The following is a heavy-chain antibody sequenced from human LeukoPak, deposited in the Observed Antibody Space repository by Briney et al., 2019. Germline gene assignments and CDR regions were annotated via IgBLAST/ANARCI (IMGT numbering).Heavy chain of an antibody. CDR2: ISTYNGKT. Sequence: GASVKVSCKASDDTFSTYGLTWVRQAPGEGLEWMGWISTYNGKTNYPQKFQGRVTMTTDTSTSTAYMELRRLRSDDTAVYYCARSPATRILGDFYYYYHYMDVWGKGTTVIVSS. CDR3: ARSPATRILGDFYYYYHYMDV. J-gene: IGHJ6*03. CDR1: DDTFSTYG. D-gene: IGHD3-16*01. V-gene: IGHV1-18*01.